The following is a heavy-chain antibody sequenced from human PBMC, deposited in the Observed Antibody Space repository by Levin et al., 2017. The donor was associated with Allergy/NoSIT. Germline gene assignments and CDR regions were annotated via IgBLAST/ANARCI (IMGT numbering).Heavy chain of an antibody. CDR1: GFTFNLYW. CDR3: ARGPNRGVE. Sequence: PGESLKISCAASGFTFNLYWMSWVRQAPGKGLEWVGNIKQDGSEIYYADSVKGRSTISRDNVKKTLYLQMISLRAEDTAVYYCARGPNRGVEWGQGTQVTVSS. V-gene: IGHV3-7*01. J-gene: IGHJ4*02. D-gene: IGHD3-10*01. CDR2: IKQDGSEI.